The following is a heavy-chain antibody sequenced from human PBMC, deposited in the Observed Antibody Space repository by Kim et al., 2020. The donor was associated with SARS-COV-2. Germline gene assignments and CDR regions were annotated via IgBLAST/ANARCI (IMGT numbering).Heavy chain of an antibody. Sequence: GGSLRLSCAASGFTFSSYGMHWVRQAPGKGLEWVAVIWYDGSNKYYADSVKGRFTISRDNSKNTLYLQMNSLRAEDTAVYYCAGTLDRADLTGYLYWGQGTLVTVSS. CDR1: GFTFSSYG. J-gene: IGHJ4*02. CDR3: AGTLDRADLTGYLY. D-gene: IGHD3-9*01. CDR2: IWYDGSNK. V-gene: IGHV3-33*01.